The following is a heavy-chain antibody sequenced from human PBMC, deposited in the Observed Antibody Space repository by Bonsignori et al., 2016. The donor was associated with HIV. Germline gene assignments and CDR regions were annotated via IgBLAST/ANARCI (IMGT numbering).Heavy chain of an antibody. J-gene: IGHJ6*03. Sequence: WIRQPPGKGLEWIGSIHHSGSTYYSPSLKSRVTMSVDTSKNQFSLRLRSVTAADTAVYYCARQDHGLGMKYYYYYYMDVWGKGTTVTVSS. CDR3: ARQDHGLGMKYYYYYYMDV. V-gene: IGHV4-38-2*01. CDR2: IHHSGST. D-gene: IGHD7-27*01.